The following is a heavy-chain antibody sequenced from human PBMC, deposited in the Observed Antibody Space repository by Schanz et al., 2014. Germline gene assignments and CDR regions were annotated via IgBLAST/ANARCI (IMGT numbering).Heavy chain of an antibody. CDR2: ISSSGSYI. CDR1: GFAFSAYS. D-gene: IGHD1-26*01. J-gene: IGHJ4*02. CDR3: ARDPVEGAPTPYYFDS. V-gene: IGHV3-21*01. Sequence: EVQLVESGGVVAQPGGSLRLSCAASGFAFSAYSMNWVRQAPGKGPEWVSSISSSGSYIYFPDSVKGRFTISRDNTKNSVFLQMSSLRVEDTGLYFCARDPVEGAPTPYYFDSWGPGTLVTVSS.